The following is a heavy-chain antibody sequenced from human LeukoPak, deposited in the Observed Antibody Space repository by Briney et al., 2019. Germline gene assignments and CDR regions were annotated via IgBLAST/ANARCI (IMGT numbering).Heavy chain of an antibody. CDR1: GFTFSSYS. V-gene: IGHV3-48*01. D-gene: IGHD1-14*01. J-gene: IGHJ4*02. Sequence: SGGSLILSCAASGFTFSSYSMNWVRQAPGKGLEWVSYISSSSDAIYYADSVKGRFAISRDNAKNSLYLQMNSLRAEDTAVYYCARDPPRRYDYWGQGTLVTVSS. CDR2: ISSSSDAI. CDR3: ARDPPRRYDY.